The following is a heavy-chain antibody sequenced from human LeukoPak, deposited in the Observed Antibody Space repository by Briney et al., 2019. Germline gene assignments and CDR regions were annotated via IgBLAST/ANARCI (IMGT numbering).Heavy chain of an antibody. CDR1: GGSLSGHF. D-gene: IGHD3-9*01. V-gene: IGHV4-59*11. Sequence: SETLSLTCTVSGGSLSGHFWSWFRRPPGKGLENIGYIHYSATTIYNPSYKRRVTVSLERSKNRSSLSLSSLTAADTSVYYCAREPGDTDWYIFDFWGQGILVTVSS. CDR3: AREPGDTDWYIFDF. CDR2: IHYSATT. J-gene: IGHJ4*02.